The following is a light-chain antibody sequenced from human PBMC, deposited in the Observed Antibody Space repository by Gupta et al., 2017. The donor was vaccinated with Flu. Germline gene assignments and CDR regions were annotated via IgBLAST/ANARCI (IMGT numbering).Light chain of an antibody. Sequence: PSSLSASVGDRVTITCRASQSISSYLNWYQQKPGKAPKLLIYAASSLQSGVPSRFSGSGSGTDFTLTISSLQPEDFATYYCQQSYSTPPTFGGGTKVEIK. CDR1: QSISSY. J-gene: IGKJ4*01. CDR3: QQSYSTPPT. CDR2: AAS. V-gene: IGKV1-39*01.